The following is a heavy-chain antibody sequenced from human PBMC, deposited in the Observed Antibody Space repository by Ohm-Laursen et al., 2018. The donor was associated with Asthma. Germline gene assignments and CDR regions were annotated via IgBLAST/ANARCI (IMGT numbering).Heavy chain of an antibody. CDR1: GFTFSSYG. J-gene: IGHJ6*02. CDR2: IWYDGSNK. Sequence: SLRLSCAASGFTFSSYGMHWVRQAPGKGLEWVAVIWYDGSNKYYADSVKGRFTISRDNSKNTLYLQMSSLRAEDTAVYYCARGSEWDGMDVWGQGTTVTVSS. CDR3: ARGSEWDGMDV. V-gene: IGHV3-33*01. D-gene: IGHD1-26*01.